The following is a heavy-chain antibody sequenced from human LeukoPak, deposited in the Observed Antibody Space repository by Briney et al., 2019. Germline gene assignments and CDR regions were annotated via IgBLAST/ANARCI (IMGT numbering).Heavy chain of an antibody. J-gene: IGHJ4*02. CDR3: ARAIRYSGSYPYYFDY. Sequence: GGSLRLSCAASGFTFSSYSMNWVRQAPGTGLEWVSSISSSSSYIYYADSVKGRFTISRDNAKNSLYLQMNSLRAEDTAVYYCARAIRYSGSYPYYFDYWGQGTLVTVSS. CDR2: ISSSSSYI. V-gene: IGHV3-21*01. D-gene: IGHD1-26*01. CDR1: GFTFSSYS.